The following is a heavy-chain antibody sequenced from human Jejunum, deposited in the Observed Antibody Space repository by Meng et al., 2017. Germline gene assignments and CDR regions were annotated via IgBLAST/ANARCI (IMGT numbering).Heavy chain of an antibody. CDR2: TYYRSKWSS. D-gene: IGHD6-19*01. J-gene: IGHJ4*02. V-gene: IGHV6-1*01. CDR3: ARKAVAVGTFDY. Sequence: LQQSGPGLVNPSPTLSLPCAISGDSVSSNSAAWNWIRQSPSRGLEWLGRTYYRSKWSSDYAVSVRSRITINADTSKNQFSLQLNSVTPEDTAVYYCARKAVAVGTFDYWGQGTLVTASS. CDR1: GDSVSSNSAA.